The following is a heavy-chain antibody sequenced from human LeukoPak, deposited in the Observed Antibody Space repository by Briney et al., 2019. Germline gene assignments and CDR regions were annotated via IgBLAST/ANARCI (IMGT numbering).Heavy chain of an antibody. CDR2: IYTSGST. D-gene: IGHD3-10*01. Sequence: SETLSLTCAVSGGSISRYFWTWIRQPAGKGLEWIGRIYTSGSTNYNPSLKSRVTMSVDTSKNQFSLKLSSVTAADTAVYYCARDITDITGITMVRGVPPGNWFDPWGQGTLVTVSS. J-gene: IGHJ5*02. CDR1: GGSISRYF. CDR3: ARDITDITGITMVRGVPPGNWFDP. V-gene: IGHV4-4*07.